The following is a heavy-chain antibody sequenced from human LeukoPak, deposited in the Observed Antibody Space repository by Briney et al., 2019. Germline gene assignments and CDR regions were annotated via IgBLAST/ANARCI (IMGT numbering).Heavy chain of an antibody. J-gene: IGHJ4*02. CDR1: GGSISSYY. V-gene: IGHV4-59*08. CDR2: IYYSGST. D-gene: IGHD2-15*01. Sequence: SETLSLTCTVSGGSISSYYWSWIRQPPGKGLEWIGYIYYSGSTNYNPSLKSRVTISVDTSKNQFSLKLSSVTAADTAVYYCARQGAYCSGGSCHHQWGQGTLVTVSS. CDR3: ARQGAYCSGGSCHHQ.